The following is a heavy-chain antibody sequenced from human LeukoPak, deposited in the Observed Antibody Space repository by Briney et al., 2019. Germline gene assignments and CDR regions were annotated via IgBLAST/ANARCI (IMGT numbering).Heavy chain of an antibody. D-gene: IGHD2-8*01. CDR3: ARGESWIVLMVYALIDC. V-gene: IGHV3-23*01. J-gene: IGHJ4*02. CDR2: ISGSGGST. CDR1: GFTFSSYA. Sequence: GGSLRLSCAASGFTFSSYAMSWVRQAPGKGLEWVSAISGSGGSTYYADSLKGRFTISRDNSKNTLYLQMNSLRAEDTAVYYCARGESWIVLMVYALIDCWGQGTLVTVSS.